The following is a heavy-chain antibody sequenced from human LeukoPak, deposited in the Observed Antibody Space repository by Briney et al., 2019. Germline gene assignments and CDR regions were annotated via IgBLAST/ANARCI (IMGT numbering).Heavy chain of an antibody. D-gene: IGHD6-19*01. CDR1: GYTCTRYD. J-gene: IGHJ5*02. CDR2: MNPNSGNT. V-gene: IGHV1-8*01. CDR3: ARAVSGWYNWFDP. Sequence: GASVKVSCKAFGYTCTRYDTNWVRQATGHGLKWMGWMNPNSGNTGYAQKFQGRVTMTRNTSISTAYMELSSLRSEDTAVYYCARAVSGWYNWFDPWGQGTLVTVSS.